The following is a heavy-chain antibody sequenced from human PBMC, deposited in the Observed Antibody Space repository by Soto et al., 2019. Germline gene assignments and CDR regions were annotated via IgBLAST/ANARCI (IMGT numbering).Heavy chain of an antibody. CDR3: ARDLEGCGGDC. J-gene: IGHJ4*02. Sequence: ASVKVSCKASGYTFTGYYMHCVRQAPGQVLEWMGWINPNSGGTNYAQKFQGRVTMTRDTSISTAYMELSRLRSDDTAVYYCARDLEGCGGDCFGQGTLVTVPS. CDR2: INPNSGGT. V-gene: IGHV1-2*02. D-gene: IGHD2-21*01. CDR1: GYTFTGYY.